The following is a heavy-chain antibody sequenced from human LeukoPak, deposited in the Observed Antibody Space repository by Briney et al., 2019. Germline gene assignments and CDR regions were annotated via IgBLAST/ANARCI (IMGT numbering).Heavy chain of an antibody. J-gene: IGHJ4*02. Sequence: GGSLRLSCAASGFTFSSYAMSWVRQAPGKGLEWVSAISGSGGSTYYADSVKGRFTISRDNSKNTLYLQMNSLRAEDTAVYYCAKRDYYDSSGYYYPYYFDNWGQGTLVTVSS. V-gene: IGHV3-23*01. CDR3: AKRDYYDSSGYYYPYYFDN. CDR2: ISGSGGST. D-gene: IGHD3-22*01. CDR1: GFTFSSYA.